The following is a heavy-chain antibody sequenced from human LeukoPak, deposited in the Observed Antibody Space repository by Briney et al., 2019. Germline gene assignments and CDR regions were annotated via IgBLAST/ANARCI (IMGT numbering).Heavy chain of an antibody. CDR1: GFTFSSYA. CDR3: ARTGGSGAFDI. Sequence: PGGSLRLSCAASGFTFSSYAMHWVRQAPGKGLEWVAVISYDGSNKYYADSVKGRFTISRDNSKNTLYLQMNSLRAEDTAVYYCARTGGSGAFDIWGQGTMVTASS. D-gene: IGHD1-1*01. J-gene: IGHJ3*02. CDR2: ISYDGSNK. V-gene: IGHV3-30-3*01.